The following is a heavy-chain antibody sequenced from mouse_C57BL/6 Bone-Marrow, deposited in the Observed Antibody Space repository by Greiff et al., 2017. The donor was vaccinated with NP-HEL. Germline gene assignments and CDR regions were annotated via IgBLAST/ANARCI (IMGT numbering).Heavy chain of an antibody. CDR3: ARYSYDYEGPWFAY. V-gene: IGHV7-3*01. CDR1: GFTFTDYY. Sequence: EVKLVESGGGLVQPGGSLSLSCAASGFTFTDYYMSWVRQPPGKALEWLGFIRNKANGYTTEYSASVKGRFTISRDNSQSILYLQMNALRAEDSATYYCARYSYDYEGPWFAYWGQGTLVTVSA. J-gene: IGHJ3*01. D-gene: IGHD2-4*01. CDR2: IRNKANGYTT.